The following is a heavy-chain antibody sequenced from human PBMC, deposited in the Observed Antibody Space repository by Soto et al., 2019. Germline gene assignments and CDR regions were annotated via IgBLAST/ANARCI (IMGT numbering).Heavy chain of an antibody. V-gene: IGHV1-2*04. CDR1: GYTFTGYY. D-gene: IGHD6-13*01. Sequence: ASVKVSCKASGYTFTGYYMHWVRQAPGQGLEWMGWINPNSGGTNYAQKFQGWVTMTRDTSISTAYMELSRLRSDDTAVYYCARDRRLAAAGQYYYYYGMDVWGQGTTVTVSS. CDR3: ARDRRLAAAGQYYYYYGMDV. J-gene: IGHJ6*02. CDR2: INPNSGGT.